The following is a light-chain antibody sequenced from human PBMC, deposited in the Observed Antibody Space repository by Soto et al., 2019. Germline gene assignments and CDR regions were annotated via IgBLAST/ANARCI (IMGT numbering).Light chain of an antibody. CDR2: DAS. CDR1: QSVSTA. CDR3: QQRSDWLT. J-gene: IGKJ4*01. Sequence: EIVLTQSPATLSLSPGESATLSCRGSQSVSTALAWYQQKPGQAPRLLIYDASIRATGIPARFSGSGSGTDFTLTISSLQPEDFAVYYCQQRSDWLTFGGGTKVEIK. V-gene: IGKV3-11*01.